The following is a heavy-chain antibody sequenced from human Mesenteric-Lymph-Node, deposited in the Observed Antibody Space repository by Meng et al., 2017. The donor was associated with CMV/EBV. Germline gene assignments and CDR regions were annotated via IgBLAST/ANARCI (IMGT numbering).Heavy chain of an antibody. D-gene: IGHD3-16*01. CDR2: IFWNSDTV. Sequence: GGSLRLSCAVSGFNSHDYAMHWIRQVPGKGLEWLSGIFWNSDTVGYADSVKGRFTVSRDNAKNSVYLQMNSLRAEDTALYYCTKDLAPGGADVWGQGTMVTVSS. V-gene: IGHV3-9*02. CDR3: TKDLAPGGADV. CDR1: GFNSHDYA. J-gene: IGHJ6*02.